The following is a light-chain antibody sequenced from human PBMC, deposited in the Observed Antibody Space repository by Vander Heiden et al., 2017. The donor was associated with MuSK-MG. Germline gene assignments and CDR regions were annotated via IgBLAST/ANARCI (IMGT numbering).Light chain of an antibody. CDR2: AAS. J-gene: IGKJ2*01. Sequence: DIQMTQSPSSLSASVGDRVTITCRASQSIRSYLNWYQQEPGKAPKLLIYAASSLQSGVPSRFSGSGSDTDFTLTISSRQPEDFATYYCQQSDSTPRTFGQGTKLEIK. CDR3: QQSDSTPRT. CDR1: QSIRSY. V-gene: IGKV1-39*01.